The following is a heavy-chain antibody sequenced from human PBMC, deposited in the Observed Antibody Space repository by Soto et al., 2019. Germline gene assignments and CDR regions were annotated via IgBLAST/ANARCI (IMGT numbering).Heavy chain of an antibody. J-gene: IGHJ5*02. Sequence: GSLRLSCAASGFTFSSYAMSWVRQAPGKGLEWVSAISGSGGSTYYADSVKGRFTISRDNSKNTLYLQMNSLRAEDTAVYYCAKGALVRGRRYNWFDPWGQGTLVTVSS. D-gene: IGHD3-10*01. CDR1: GFTFSSYA. CDR3: AKGALVRGRRYNWFDP. V-gene: IGHV3-23*01. CDR2: ISGSGGST.